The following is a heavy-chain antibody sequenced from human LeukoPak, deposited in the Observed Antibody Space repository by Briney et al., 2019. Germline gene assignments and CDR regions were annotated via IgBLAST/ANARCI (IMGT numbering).Heavy chain of an antibody. J-gene: IGHJ4*02. V-gene: IGHV4-59*08. CDR2: VYHSGST. Sequence: SETLSLTCTVSSDSMTSYFWSWIRQPPGKGLEWIGYVYHSGSTSYNPSLKSRVSISEDTSKNQFSLKLSPVTAADTAVYFCARANPNWNPPDYWGQGTLVTVAS. CDR3: ARANPNWNPPDY. D-gene: IGHD1-1*01. CDR1: SDSMTSYF.